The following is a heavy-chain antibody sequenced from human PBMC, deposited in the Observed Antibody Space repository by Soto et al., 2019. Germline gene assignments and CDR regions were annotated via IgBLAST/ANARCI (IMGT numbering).Heavy chain of an antibody. V-gene: IGHV4-59*12. J-gene: IGHJ5*02. Sequence: PSETLSLTCTVSGGSISSYYWSWIRQSPGKGLEWIGHMHHSGSTYYNPSLKSRVTISVDRSENQFSLKLSSMTAADTAVYYCARVPSPWGQGTLVTVSS. CDR2: MHHSGST. CDR1: GGSISSYY. CDR3: ARVPSP.